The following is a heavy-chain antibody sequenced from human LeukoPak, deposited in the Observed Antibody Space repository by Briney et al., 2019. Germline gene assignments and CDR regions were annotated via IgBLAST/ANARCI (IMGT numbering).Heavy chain of an antibody. J-gene: IGHJ3*02. CDR1: GYTFTNYA. CDR3: ARERRSSSPGEQQLVRAFDI. V-gene: IGHV7-4-1*02. Sequence: GASVKVSCKASGYTFTNYAMNWVRQAPAQGLEWMGWINTNTGNPTYAQGFTGRFVFSLDTSVSTAYLQISSLKAEDTAMYYCARERRSSSPGEQQLVRAFDIWGQGTMVTVSS. D-gene: IGHD6-13*01. CDR2: INTNTGNP.